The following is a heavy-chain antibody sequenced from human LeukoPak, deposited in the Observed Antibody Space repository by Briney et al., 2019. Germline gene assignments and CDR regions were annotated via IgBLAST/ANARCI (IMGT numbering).Heavy chain of an antibody. CDR1: GGSISSSSYY. CDR2: IYYSGST. CDR3: ARGLRGLDIVVLPVATDPDYYYYYMDV. J-gene: IGHJ6*03. D-gene: IGHD2-2*03. V-gene: IGHV4-39*01. Sequence: SETLSLTCTVSGGSISSSSYYWGWIRQPPGKGLEWIGSIYYSGSTYYNPSLKSRVTISVDTSKNQFSLKLSSVTAADTAVYYCARGLRGLDIVVLPVATDPDYYYYYMDVWGKGTTVTVSS.